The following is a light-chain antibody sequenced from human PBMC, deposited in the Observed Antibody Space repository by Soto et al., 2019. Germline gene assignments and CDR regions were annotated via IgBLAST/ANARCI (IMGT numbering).Light chain of an antibody. CDR1: QGISSY. CDR2: AAS. Sequence: IQLTQSPSSLSASVGDSVTITCRASQGISSYLAWYQQKPGKAPKLLIYAASTLQSGVPSRFSGSGSGTDVTLTISSLQPEDFATYYCQQLNSSPPSTFGQGTRLEIK. V-gene: IGKV1-9*01. J-gene: IGKJ5*01. CDR3: QQLNSSPPST.